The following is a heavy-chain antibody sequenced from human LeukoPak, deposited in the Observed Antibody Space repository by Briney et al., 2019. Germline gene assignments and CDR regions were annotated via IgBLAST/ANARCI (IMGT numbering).Heavy chain of an antibody. Sequence: QAGGSLRLSXAASGFTFSSYAMSWVGQAPGKGLEWVSAISGSGGSTYYADSVKGRFTISRDNSKNTLYLQMNSLRAEDTAVYHCAKGITGTTPDYWGQGTLVTVSS. V-gene: IGHV3-23*01. J-gene: IGHJ4*02. CDR3: AKGITGTTPDY. CDR1: GFTFSSYA. CDR2: ISGSGGST. D-gene: IGHD1-7*01.